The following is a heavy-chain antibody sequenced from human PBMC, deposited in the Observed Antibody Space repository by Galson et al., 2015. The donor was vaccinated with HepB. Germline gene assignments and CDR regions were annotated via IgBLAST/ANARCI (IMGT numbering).Heavy chain of an antibody. V-gene: IGHV1-18*01. Sequence: SVKVSCKASGYTFTSYGISWVRQAPGQGLEWMGWISAYNGNTNYAQKLQGRVTMTTDTSTSTAYMELRSLRSDDTAVYYCARVHCSSTSCYYYFDYWGQGTLVTVSS. D-gene: IGHD2-2*01. CDR3: ARVHCSSTSCYYYFDY. CDR1: GYTFTSYG. CDR2: ISAYNGNT. J-gene: IGHJ4*02.